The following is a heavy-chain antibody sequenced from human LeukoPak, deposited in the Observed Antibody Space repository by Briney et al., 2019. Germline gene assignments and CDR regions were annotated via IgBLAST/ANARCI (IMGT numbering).Heavy chain of an antibody. J-gene: IGHJ6*02. D-gene: IGHD3-9*01. CDR3: ARGSGDILTGYSGMDV. V-gene: IGHV3-53*01. Sequence: GGSLRLSCEASGFPVGSYYLTWVRQAPGKGLEWVSAIYKGGTTYYADSVKGRFTVSRDNSKNSFSLQMNSLSADDMAVYYCARGSGDILTGYSGMDVWGQGTTVTVSS. CDR1: GFPVGSYY. CDR2: IYKGGTT.